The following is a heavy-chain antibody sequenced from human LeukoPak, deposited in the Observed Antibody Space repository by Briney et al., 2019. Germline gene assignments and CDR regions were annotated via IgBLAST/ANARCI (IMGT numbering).Heavy chain of an antibody. Sequence: PGGSLRLSCAASGFTFSTYDIHWVRQAPGKGLEWVAFIQYDSYNKYYADSVKGRFTISRDNSKNTLYLQMNTLRTEDTAEYYCAKKAYYGDYYYMDVWGKGTTVTVSS. V-gene: IGHV3-30*02. CDR2: IQYDSYNK. J-gene: IGHJ6*03. CDR3: AKKAYYGDYYYMDV. CDR1: GFTFSTYD. D-gene: IGHD3-10*01.